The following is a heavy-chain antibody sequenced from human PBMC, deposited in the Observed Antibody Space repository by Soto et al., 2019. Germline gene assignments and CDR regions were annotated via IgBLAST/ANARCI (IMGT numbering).Heavy chain of an antibody. CDR3: ARFGRSYQSEL. CDR1: GYTFTSYG. CDR2: ISAYNGNT. D-gene: IGHD1-26*01. J-gene: IGHJ4*02. V-gene: IGHV1-18*01. Sequence: ASVKVSCKASGYTFTSYGISWVRQAPGQGLEWMGWISAYNGNTNYAQKLQGRVSMSRDSLTSTAYMEVISLRSEDTAVYYCARFGRSYQSELWGQGTLVTVSS.